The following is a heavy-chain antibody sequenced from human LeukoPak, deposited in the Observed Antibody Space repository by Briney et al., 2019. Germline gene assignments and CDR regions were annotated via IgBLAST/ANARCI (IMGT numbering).Heavy chain of an antibody. V-gene: IGHV3-48*03. CDR2: ISSSGSSI. CDR3: ARAQDGPYYLDY. Sequence: GGSLRLSCVASGFIFSNYEMNWVRQAPGKGLEWVSYISSSGSSIYYADSVKGRFTFSRDSAKNSLYLQMNSLRAEDTAVYYCARAQDGPYYLDYWGQGTLVTVSS. J-gene: IGHJ4*02. D-gene: IGHD2-15*01. CDR1: GFIFSNYE.